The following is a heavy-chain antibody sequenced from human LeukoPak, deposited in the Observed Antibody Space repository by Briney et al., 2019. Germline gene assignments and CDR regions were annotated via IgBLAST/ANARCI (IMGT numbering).Heavy chain of an antibody. V-gene: IGHV3-23*01. CDR2: ISGSGGST. CDR1: GFTFSSYA. D-gene: IGHD3-22*01. CDR3: ANWGYYDSSGYYSWYYYYYGTDV. J-gene: IGHJ6*02. Sequence: GGSLRLSCAASGFTFSSYAMSWVRQAPGKGLEWVSAISGSGGSTYYADSAKGRFTISRDNSKNTLYLQMNSLRAEDTAVYYCANWGYYDSSGYYSWYYYYYGTDVWGQGTTVTVSS.